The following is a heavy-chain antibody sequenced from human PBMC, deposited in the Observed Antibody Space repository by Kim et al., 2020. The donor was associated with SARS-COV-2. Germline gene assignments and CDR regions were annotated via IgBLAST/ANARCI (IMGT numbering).Heavy chain of an antibody. J-gene: IGHJ4*02. CDR3: ARQMGITMIVVVISTHFDF. CDR2: IYYSGST. V-gene: IGHV4-39*01. Sequence: SETLSLTCTVSGGSISSSSYYWGWIRQPPGKGLEWIGSIYYSGSTNYNPSLKSRVTISVDTSKNQFSLKLSSVTAADTAVYYCARQMGITMIVVVISTHFDFWGQGTLVTVSS. CDR1: GGSISSSSYY. D-gene: IGHD3-22*01.